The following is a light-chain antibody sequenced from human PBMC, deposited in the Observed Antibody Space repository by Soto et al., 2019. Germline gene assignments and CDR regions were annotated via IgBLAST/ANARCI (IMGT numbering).Light chain of an antibody. J-gene: IGLJ2*01. V-gene: IGLV1-40*01. CDR2: GDT. Sequence: QSVLTQPPSVSGAPGQRITISCTGTSSNIGANYDVHWYQQRPGTAPKLLIYGDTNRPSGVPDRFSGSKSGTSASLAITGLQAEDEADYYCQSYDSALSVYVVFGGGTKVTVL. CDR3: QSYDSALSVYVV. CDR1: SSNIGANYD.